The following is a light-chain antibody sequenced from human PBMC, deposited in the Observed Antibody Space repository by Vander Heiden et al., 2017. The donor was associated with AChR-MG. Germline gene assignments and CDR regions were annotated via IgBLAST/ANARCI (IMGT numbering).Light chain of an antibody. V-gene: IGLV1-44*01. Sequence: QSVPTQPPSASWTPGPMVTISCSGSSSNIGNNIVNWYQQPPGTAPKRRIISINQRPSGVPDRFSGCKSGTYESPAISGLESDDEAYDYCAVWDDRLDRWVFGTGTKVTVL. CDR2: SIN. J-gene: IGLJ1*01. CDR3: AVWDDRLDRWV. CDR1: SSNIGNNI.